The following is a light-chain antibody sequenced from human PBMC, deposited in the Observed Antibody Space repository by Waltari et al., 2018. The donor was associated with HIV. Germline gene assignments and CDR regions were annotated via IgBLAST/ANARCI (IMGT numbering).Light chain of an antibody. CDR3: QVWDSSPFVV. CDR2: RDS. J-gene: IGLJ2*01. CDR1: NIGSKN. V-gene: IGLV3-9*01. Sequence: SYELTQPLSVSVALGQTARITWGGNNIGSKNVQWYQQKPGQAPVLVIYRDSNRPSGIPERFSGSNSGNTATLTISRAQAGDEADYYCQVWDSSPFVVFGGGTKLTVL.